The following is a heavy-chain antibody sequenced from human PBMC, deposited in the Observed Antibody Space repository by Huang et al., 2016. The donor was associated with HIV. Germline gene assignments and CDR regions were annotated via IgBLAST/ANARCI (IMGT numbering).Heavy chain of an antibody. CDR1: GGPFSSYA. CDR3: ARARGYYDSSVSYYFDY. J-gene: IGHJ4*02. D-gene: IGHD3-22*01. CDR2: SIRSVGTA. Sequence: QVQLVQSGAEVKQPASSVKVSCKASGGPFSSYANSWVRQAAGQGLEWLGGSIRSVGTANYAQKYQGRGTSTVDEYTSTGYMELSSLRSEDTAGYYCARARGYYDSSVSYYFDYWGQGTLVTVSS. V-gene: IGHV1-69*13.